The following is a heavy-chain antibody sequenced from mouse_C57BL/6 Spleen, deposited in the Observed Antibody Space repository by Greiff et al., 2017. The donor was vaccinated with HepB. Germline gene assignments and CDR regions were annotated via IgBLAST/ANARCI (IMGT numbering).Heavy chain of an antibody. CDR3: ARDYYGNYYAMDY. CDR1: GFTFSDYG. V-gene: IGHV5-17*01. Sequence: EVQLVESGGGLVKPGGSLKLSCAASGFTFSDYGMHWVRQAPEKGLEWVAYISSGSSTIYYADTVKGRFTISRDNAKNTLFLQMTSLRSEDTAMYYCARDYYGNYYAMDYWGQGTSVTVSS. J-gene: IGHJ4*01. CDR2: ISSGSSTI. D-gene: IGHD2-1*01.